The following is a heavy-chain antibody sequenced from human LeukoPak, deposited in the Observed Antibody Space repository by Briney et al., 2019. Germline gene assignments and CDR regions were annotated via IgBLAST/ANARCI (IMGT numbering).Heavy chain of an antibody. CDR1: GGSISSYY. Sequence: TSETLSLTCTVSGGSISSYYWSWIRQPPGKGLEWVSAISGSGGSTYYADSVKGRFTISRDNSKNTLYLQMNSLRAEDTAVYYCAKVVPFEMATSSKPAGFDYWGQGTLVTVSS. V-gene: IGHV3-23*01. J-gene: IGHJ4*02. CDR2: ISGSGGST. CDR3: AKVVPFEMATSSKPAGFDY. D-gene: IGHD5-24*01.